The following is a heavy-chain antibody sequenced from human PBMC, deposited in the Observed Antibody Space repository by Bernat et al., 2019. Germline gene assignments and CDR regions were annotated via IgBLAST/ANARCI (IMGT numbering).Heavy chain of an antibody. J-gene: IGHJ6*02. CDR1: GGSFSGYY. D-gene: IGHD2-15*01. Sequence: QVQLQQWGAGLLKPSETLSLTCAVYGGSFSGYYWSWIRQPPGKGLEWIGEINHSGSTNYNPSLKSRVTISVDTSKNQFALKLSSVTAADTAVYYCARGAWRGGSRRGPYDYYYGMDVWGRGTTVTVSS. CDR2: INHSGST. V-gene: IGHV4-34*01. CDR3: ARGAWRGGSRRGPYDYYYGMDV.